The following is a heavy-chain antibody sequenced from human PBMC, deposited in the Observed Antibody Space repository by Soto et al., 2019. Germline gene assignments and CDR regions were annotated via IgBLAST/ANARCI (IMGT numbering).Heavy chain of an antibody. CDR3: TTGSEEGV. V-gene: IGHV3-15*07. J-gene: IGHJ6*02. Sequence: EVQLVESGGGLVKPGGSLRLSCAASGFIISNAWMNWVRQAPGKGLEWVGRIKTKADGGTTDYAAPVKGRFTISRDDSKNTLYLKMNSLKPDNTPVYSSTTGSEEGVWGRGTTAPVS. CDR2: IKTKADGGTT. CDR1: GFIISNAW.